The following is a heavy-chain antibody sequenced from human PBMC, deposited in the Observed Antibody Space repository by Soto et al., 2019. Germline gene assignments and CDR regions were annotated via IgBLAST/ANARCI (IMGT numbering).Heavy chain of an antibody. D-gene: IGHD5-12*01. CDR2: IIPILGIA. Sequence: SVKVSCKASGGTFSSYTISWVRQAPGQGLEWMGRIIPILGIANYAQKFQGRVTITADESTSTANMELSSLRSEDTAVYYCASPSGYSGYDYNYWGQGTLVTVSS. CDR1: GGTFSSYT. V-gene: IGHV1-69*02. CDR3: ASPSGYSGYDYNY. J-gene: IGHJ4*02.